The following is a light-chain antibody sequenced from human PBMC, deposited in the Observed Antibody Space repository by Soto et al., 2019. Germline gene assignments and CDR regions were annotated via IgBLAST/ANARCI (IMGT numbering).Light chain of an antibody. CDR1: QSVSSSY. CDR2: GAS. Sequence: EIVLTQSPGTLSLSPGERATLSCRASQSVSSSYLAWYQQKPGQAPRLLIYGASSRATGIPDRFSGSGSGTDCTLTISRLEPEDFSVYYFQQYGSSGYTFGQGTKLESK. J-gene: IGKJ2*01. CDR3: QQYGSSGYT. V-gene: IGKV3-20*01.